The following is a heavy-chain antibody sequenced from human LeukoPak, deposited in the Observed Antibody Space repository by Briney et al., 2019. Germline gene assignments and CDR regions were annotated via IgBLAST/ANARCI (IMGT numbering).Heavy chain of an antibody. J-gene: IGHJ4*02. D-gene: IGHD1-26*01. CDR3: ARGYEWELLPFDY. CDR2: INHSGST. Sequence: PSETLSLTCAFYGGSFTGYYWGWIRQPPGKGLEWIGEINHSGSTNYNPSLKSRVTISVDTSKNQFSLQLSSVTAADTAVYYCARGYEWELLPFDYWVQRTLVTVSS. V-gene: IGHV4-34*01. CDR1: GGSFTGYY.